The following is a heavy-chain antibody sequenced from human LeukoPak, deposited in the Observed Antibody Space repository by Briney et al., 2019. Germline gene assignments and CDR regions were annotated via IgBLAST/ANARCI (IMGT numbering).Heavy chain of an antibody. CDR2: IYYSGST. Sequence: SETLSLTCTVSGGSISSGGYYWSWIRQHPGKGLEWIGYIYYSGSTYYNPSLKSRVTISVDTSKNQFSLKLSSVTAADTAVYYCARGPHYYDSSGYYIKNAFDIWGQGTMVTASS. CDR3: ARGPHYYDSSGYYIKNAFDI. CDR1: GGSISSGGYY. V-gene: IGHV4-31*03. J-gene: IGHJ3*02. D-gene: IGHD3-22*01.